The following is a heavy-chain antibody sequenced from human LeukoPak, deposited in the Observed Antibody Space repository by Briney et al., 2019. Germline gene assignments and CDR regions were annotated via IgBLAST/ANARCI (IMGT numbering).Heavy chain of an antibody. CDR3: ARDLHGGNSKGLFDY. CDR1: GGSISTYY. J-gene: IGHJ4*02. V-gene: IGHV4-59*01. Sequence: PSETLSLTCTVSGGSISTYYWTWIRQPPGKGLEWVGCIYYTGYTGYNPSLTSRVTISLDTSKNQFSLKLSSVTAADTAVYYCARDLHGGNSKGLFDYWGQGTLVTVSS. D-gene: IGHD4-23*01. CDR2: IYYTGYT.